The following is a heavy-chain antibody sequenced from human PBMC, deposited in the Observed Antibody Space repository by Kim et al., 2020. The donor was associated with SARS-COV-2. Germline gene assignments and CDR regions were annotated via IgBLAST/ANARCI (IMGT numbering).Heavy chain of an antibody. J-gene: IGHJ4*02. Sequence: ADSVKGRFTISRDNAKNSLYLQMNSLRDEDTAVYYCARETGYYNPACDYWGQGTLVTVSS. CDR3: ARETGYYNPACDY. V-gene: IGHV3-48*02. D-gene: IGHD3-9*01.